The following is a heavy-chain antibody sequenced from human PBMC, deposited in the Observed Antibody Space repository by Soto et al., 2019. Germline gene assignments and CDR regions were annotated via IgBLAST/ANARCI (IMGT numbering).Heavy chain of an antibody. J-gene: IGHJ4*02. CDR3: ARGLTGYSSSWYAY. CDR1: GGSFSGYY. CDR2: INHSGST. D-gene: IGHD6-13*01. V-gene: IGHV4-34*01. Sequence: QVQLQQWGAGLLKPSETLSLTCAVYGGSFSGYYWSWIRQPPGKGLEWLGEINHSGSTNYTPSLKSRVTISVDTSKNQFSLKLRSVSAADTAVYYCARGLTGYSSSWYAYWGQGTLVTVSS.